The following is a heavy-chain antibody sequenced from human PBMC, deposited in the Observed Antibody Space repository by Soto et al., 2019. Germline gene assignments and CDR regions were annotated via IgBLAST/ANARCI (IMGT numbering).Heavy chain of an antibody. Sequence: GASVKVSCKASGYTFTGYYMHWVRQAPGQGLEWMGWINPNSGGTNYAQKFQGWVTMTRDTSISTAYMELSRLRSDDTAVYYCARGGFGELTDYYGMDVWGQGTTVTVSS. CDR2: INPNSGGT. V-gene: IGHV1-2*04. J-gene: IGHJ6*02. D-gene: IGHD3-10*01. CDR3: ARGGFGELTDYYGMDV. CDR1: GYTFTGYY.